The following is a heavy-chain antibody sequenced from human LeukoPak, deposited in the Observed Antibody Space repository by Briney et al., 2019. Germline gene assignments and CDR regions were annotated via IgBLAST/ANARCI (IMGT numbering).Heavy chain of an antibody. Sequence: PGGSLRLSCAASGFTFSSYAMHWVRQAPGKGLEWVAVISYDGSSKYYADSVKGRFTISRDNSKNTLYLQMNSLRAEDTAVYYCARAVLRSLFDPWGQGTLVTVSS. CDR1: GFTFSSYA. CDR3: ARAVLRSLFDP. CDR2: ISYDGSSK. J-gene: IGHJ5*02. D-gene: IGHD3-3*01. V-gene: IGHV3-30-3*01.